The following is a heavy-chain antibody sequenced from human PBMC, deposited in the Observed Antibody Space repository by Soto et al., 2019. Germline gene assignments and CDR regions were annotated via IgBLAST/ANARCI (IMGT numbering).Heavy chain of an antibody. J-gene: IGHJ4*02. CDR3: ARGGLGSGWYHFDS. CDR2: ISYDGSNE. V-gene: IGHV3-30-3*01. Sequence: QVQLVESGGGVVQPGRSLRLSCAASGFTFSNFPIHWVRQAPGKGLEWVTVISYDGSNEYYVDSVKGRFTISRDNSTNTLYLQMNSLRPEDSGLYFCARGGLGSGWYHFDSWGQGTLVTVSS. CDR1: GFTFSNFP. D-gene: IGHD6-19*01.